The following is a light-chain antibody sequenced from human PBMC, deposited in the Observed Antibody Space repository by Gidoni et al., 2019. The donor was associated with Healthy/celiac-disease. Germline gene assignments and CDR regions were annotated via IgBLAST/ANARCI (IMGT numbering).Light chain of an antibody. V-gene: IGKV1-5*03. CDR2: KAS. CDR3: QQYNSYLT. Sequence: DIQTTQSPSTLSASVGDRVTITCRASQSISSWLAWYQQKPGKAPKLLIYKASSLESGVPSRFSGSGSGTEFTLTISSLQPDDFATYYCQQYNSYLTFGPGTKVDIK. J-gene: IGKJ3*01. CDR1: QSISSW.